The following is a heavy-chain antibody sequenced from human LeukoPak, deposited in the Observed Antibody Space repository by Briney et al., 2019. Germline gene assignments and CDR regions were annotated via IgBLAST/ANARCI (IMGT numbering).Heavy chain of an antibody. J-gene: IGHJ4*02. V-gene: IGHV3-15*05. CDR3: AVGLGKTDTDY. CDR1: GFTLSKAW. CDR2: IKTKSQGGTP. D-gene: IGHD1-14*01. Sequence: GSLSLSCAASGFTLSKAWMNWVRQAPGKGGEWVARIKTKSQGGTPDYAAPVKGKFAISRDDSENRLYLQMNSLKSEDTGVYYCAVGLGKTDTDYWGQGTLVTVSS.